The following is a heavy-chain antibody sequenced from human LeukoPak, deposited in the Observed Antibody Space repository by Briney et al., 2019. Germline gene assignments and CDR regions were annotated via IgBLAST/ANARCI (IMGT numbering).Heavy chain of an antibody. Sequence: PSETLSLTCAVSGASISSSNWWSCVRQPPGKGLGWIGEINHSGSTNYNPSLKSRVTISVDKSKNQFSLKLSSVTAADTAVYYCASASVFSGGSGSLDIRGQGTMVTVSS. CDR3: ASASVFSGGSGSLDI. D-gene: IGHD3-10*01. CDR2: INHSGST. V-gene: IGHV4-4*02. CDR1: GASISSSNW. J-gene: IGHJ3*02.